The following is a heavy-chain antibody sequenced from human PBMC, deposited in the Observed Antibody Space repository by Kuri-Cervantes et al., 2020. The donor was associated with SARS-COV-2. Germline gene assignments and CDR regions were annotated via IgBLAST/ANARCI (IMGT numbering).Heavy chain of an antibody. CDR3: ANQPGYDFWSGYSY. V-gene: IGHV3-66*02. Sequence: GGSLRLSCAASGFTFSSYAMSWVRQAPGKGLEWVSVIYSGGSTYYADSVKGRFTISRDNSKNTLYLQMNSLRAEDTAVYYCANQPGYDFWSGYSYWGQGTLVTVSS. CDR1: GFTFSSYA. J-gene: IGHJ4*02. D-gene: IGHD3-3*01. CDR2: IYSGGST.